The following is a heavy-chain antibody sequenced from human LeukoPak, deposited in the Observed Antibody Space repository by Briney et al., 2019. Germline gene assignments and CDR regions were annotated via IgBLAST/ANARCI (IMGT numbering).Heavy chain of an antibody. V-gene: IGHV4-39*01. CDR3: ATWRTAKTGFDY. J-gene: IGHJ4*02. Sequence: SEALSLTCTVSGGSISNINYYWAWIRQPPGKGLECIGSIYYSGSPYYNPSLKSRVTISVDTSKNQFSLRLSSVTAADTAVYYCATWRTAKTGFDYWGQGTLVTVSS. CDR2: IYYSGSP. D-gene: IGHD1-1*01. CDR1: GGSISNINYY.